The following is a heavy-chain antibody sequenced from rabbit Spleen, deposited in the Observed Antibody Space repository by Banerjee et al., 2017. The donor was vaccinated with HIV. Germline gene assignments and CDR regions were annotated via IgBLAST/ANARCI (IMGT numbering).Heavy chain of an antibody. J-gene: IGHJ4*01. V-gene: IGHV1S40*01. D-gene: IGHD6-1*01. Sequence: QSLEESGGDLVKPGASLTLTCTASGVSFSSSSYMCWVRQAPGKGLEWIACIYGGGSGSTYYASWAKGRFSISKTSSTTVTLQMTSLTAADTATYFCATGYATYFDWYDFNLWGPGTLVTVS. CDR3: ATGYATYFDWYDFNL. CDR1: GVSFSSSSY. CDR2: IYGGGSGST.